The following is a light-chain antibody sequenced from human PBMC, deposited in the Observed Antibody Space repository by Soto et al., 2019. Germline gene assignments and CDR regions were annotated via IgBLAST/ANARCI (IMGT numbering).Light chain of an antibody. J-gene: IGKJ1*01. CDR2: AAS. V-gene: IGKV1-39*01. Sequence: DIQMTQSPSSLSASVGDRVTITCRASQSISSYLNWYQQKPGKAPKLLIYAASSLQSGVPSRFSGSGSETDFTLTISSLRPEDFATYYCQQSYSTPRTFGQGTKVDIK. CDR1: QSISSY. CDR3: QQSYSTPRT.